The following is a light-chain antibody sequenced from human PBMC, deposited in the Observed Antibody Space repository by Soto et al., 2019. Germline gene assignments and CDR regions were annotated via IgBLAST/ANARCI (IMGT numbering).Light chain of an antibody. CDR1: QTISSW. CDR3: QQLESYPST. J-gene: IGKJ4*01. Sequence: DIQMTQSPSTLSGSVGDRVTITCRASQTISSWLTWYQQKPGKAPNLLIYAASTLQSGVPSRFSGSGSGTDFTLTISSLQPEDFATYYCQQLESYPSTLGAGTKV. V-gene: IGKV1-5*01. CDR2: AAS.